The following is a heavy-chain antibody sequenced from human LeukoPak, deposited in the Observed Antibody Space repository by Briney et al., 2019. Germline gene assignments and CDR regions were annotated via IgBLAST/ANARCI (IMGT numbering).Heavy chain of an antibody. CDR3: ARAGIATAGSFDL. CDR2: MNPNSGGT. V-gene: IGHV1-2*02. Sequence: ASVKVSCKASGYTFTGYYMHWVRQAPGQGLKWMGWMNPNSGGTNSAQKFQGRVTMTRYKSISTAYMDLSRLRSHDSAVHYCARAGIATAGSFDLWGRGTLVTVSS. D-gene: IGHD6-13*01. CDR1: GYTFTGYY. J-gene: IGHJ2*01.